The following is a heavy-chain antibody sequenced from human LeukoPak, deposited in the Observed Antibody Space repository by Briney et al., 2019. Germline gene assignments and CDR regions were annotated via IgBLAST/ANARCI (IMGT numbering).Heavy chain of an antibody. CDR1: GGSISSGSYY. J-gene: IGHJ4*02. D-gene: IGHD5-18*01. Sequence: PSETLSLTCTVSGGSISSGSYYWSWIRQPAGKGLEWIGRIYTSGSTNYNPSLKSRVTISVDTSKNQFSLKLSSVTAADTAVYYCRGYSYAYNYWGQGTLVTVSS. CDR3: RGYSYAYNY. CDR2: IYTSGST. V-gene: IGHV4-61*02.